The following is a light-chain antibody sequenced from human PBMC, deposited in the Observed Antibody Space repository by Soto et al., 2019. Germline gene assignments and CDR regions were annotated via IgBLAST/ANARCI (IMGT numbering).Light chain of an antibody. CDR2: DAS. Sequence: EIVLTQSPATLSLSPGERATLSCRASQSIRRSLAWYPQKPGQAPWLLNYDASTRATAAPARFSGSGSGTDFTLSISSLEPEDFAVYDCQQRYNWPPGALTFGGGTKVELK. V-gene: IGKV3-11*01. J-gene: IGKJ4*01. CDR3: QQRYNWPPGALT. CDR1: QSIRRS.